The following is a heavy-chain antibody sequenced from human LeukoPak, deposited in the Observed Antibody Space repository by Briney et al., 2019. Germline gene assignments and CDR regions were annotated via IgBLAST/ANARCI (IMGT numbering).Heavy chain of an antibody. CDR3: AKDWGYQLRHDAFDI. J-gene: IGHJ3*02. CDR2: IKQDGSEK. D-gene: IGHD2-2*01. CDR1: GFTFSSHW. V-gene: IGHV3-7*01. Sequence: GGSLRLSCAASGFTFSSHWMSWVRQAPGKGLEWVANIKQDGSEKYYVDSMKGRFTISRDNSKNTLYLQMNSLRAEDTAVYYCAKDWGYQLRHDAFDIWGQGTMVTVSS.